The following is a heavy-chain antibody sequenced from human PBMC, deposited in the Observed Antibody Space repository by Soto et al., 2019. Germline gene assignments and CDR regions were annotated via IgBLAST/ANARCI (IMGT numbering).Heavy chain of an antibody. V-gene: IGHV3-53*04. CDR1: GFTVSSNY. D-gene: IGHD6-19*01. J-gene: IGHJ4*02. CDR3: ARLRPPSYRSVWKGHFDY. CDR2: IYSGGST. Sequence: EVQLVESGGGLVQPGGSLRLSCAASGFTVSSNYMSWVRQAPGKGLEWVSVIYSGGSTYYADSVKGRFTISRHNSKNTLYLQMTSMRAEDTAVYYCARLRPPSYRSVWKGHFDYWGQGTLVTVSS.